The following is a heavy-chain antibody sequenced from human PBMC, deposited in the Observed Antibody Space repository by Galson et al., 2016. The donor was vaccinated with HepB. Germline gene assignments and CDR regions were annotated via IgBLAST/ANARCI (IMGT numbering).Heavy chain of an antibody. CDR2: IRSKAYGGRT. CDR1: GFMFGDYA. Sequence: SLRLSCAASGFMFGDYAMSWFRQAPGKGLEWVGLIRSKAYGGRTEYATSVKGRFTISRDDSKSIAYLQMNSLKTEDTAAYYCCRTWCNWYRDAFDIWGQGTIVTVSS. J-gene: IGHJ3*02. V-gene: IGHV3-49*03. CDR3: CRTWCNWYRDAFDI. D-gene: IGHD1-1*01.